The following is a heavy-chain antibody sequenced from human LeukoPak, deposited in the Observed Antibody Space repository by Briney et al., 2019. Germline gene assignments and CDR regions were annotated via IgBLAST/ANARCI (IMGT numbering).Heavy chain of an antibody. CDR2: ISSRGDTI. V-gene: IGHV3-48*04. J-gene: IGHJ3*02. CDR1: GFTFRSYS. Sequence: GGSLRLSCAASGFTFRSYSMNWVRQAPGKGLEWVSYISSRGDTIFYADSVKGRFTVSRDNAKDSLYLQMNSLRGEDTAVYYCARDRSDILTGYNDAFDIWGQGTMVTVSS. CDR3: ARDRSDILTGYNDAFDI. D-gene: IGHD3-9*01.